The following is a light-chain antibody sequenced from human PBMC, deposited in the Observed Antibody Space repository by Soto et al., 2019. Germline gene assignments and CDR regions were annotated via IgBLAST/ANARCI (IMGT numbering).Light chain of an antibody. CDR2: AAS. Sequence: DIQMTQSPSSLSSSVGDRITISCRASPAINNYLAWYQQKPGKAPKLLIYAASTLPSGDPSRFSGSGSGTDFTLTISSLQPEDVATYYCQKHNSAPPVTFGPGTKVGV. CDR1: PAINNY. V-gene: IGKV1-27*01. CDR3: QKHNSAPPVT. J-gene: IGKJ3*01.